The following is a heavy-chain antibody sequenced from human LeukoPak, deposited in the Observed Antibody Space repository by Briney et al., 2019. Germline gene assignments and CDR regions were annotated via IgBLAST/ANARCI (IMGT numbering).Heavy chain of an antibody. V-gene: IGHV3-23*01. J-gene: IGHJ4*02. Sequence: GSLRISCCASGFTLSSYAKDWVRPAPGKGPEWGPGISGSGGSTKYADSVKGRFTISRDNSKNTLYLQMNSLRAEDTAVYYCANQYSGSYWDYFDYWGQGTLVTVSS. CDR2: ISGSGGST. D-gene: IGHD1-26*01. CDR3: ANQYSGSYWDYFDY. CDR1: GFTLSSYA.